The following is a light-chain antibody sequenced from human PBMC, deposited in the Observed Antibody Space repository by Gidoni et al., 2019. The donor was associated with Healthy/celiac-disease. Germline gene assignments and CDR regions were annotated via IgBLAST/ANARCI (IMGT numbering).Light chain of an antibody. CDR1: QSVSSY. Sequence: EIVLTQSPATLSLSPGERATLSCRASQSVSSYLAWYQQKPGQAPRLLIYDASNRATGIPARFSGSGSGTDFTLTISSLEPEDFAVYYCQQRSNWPPELTFXQXTRLEIK. J-gene: IGKJ5*01. CDR2: DAS. CDR3: QQRSNWPPELT. V-gene: IGKV3-11*01.